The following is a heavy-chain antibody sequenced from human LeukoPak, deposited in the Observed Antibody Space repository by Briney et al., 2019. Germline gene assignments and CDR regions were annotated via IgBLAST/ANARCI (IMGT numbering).Heavy chain of an antibody. V-gene: IGHV1-46*01. CDR3: ARDVAREFDY. Sequence: ASVTVSCTASGYIFITYYIHWVRQAPGQGLEWMGVINPSDGSTNYAQKSQGRVTMTRDTSTRTVYMQLSSLRSDDTAVYYCARDVAREFDYWGQGTLVTVSS. J-gene: IGHJ4*02. CDR1: GYIFITYY. CDR2: INPSDGST.